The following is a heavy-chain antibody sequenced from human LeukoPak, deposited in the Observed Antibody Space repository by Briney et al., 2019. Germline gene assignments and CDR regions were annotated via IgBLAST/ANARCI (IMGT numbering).Heavy chain of an antibody. CDR2: INAGKGNT. J-gene: IGHJ4*02. CDR3: AREENYGFWSGQDS. Sequence: ASVKVSCKASGYTFTSYAMHWVRQAPGQRLEWMGWINAGKGNTKYSQKFQGRVTITRDTSASTAYMELSSLRSEDTAVYYCAREENYGFWSGQDSWGQGTLVTVSS. CDR1: GYTFTSYA. D-gene: IGHD3-3*01. V-gene: IGHV1-3*01.